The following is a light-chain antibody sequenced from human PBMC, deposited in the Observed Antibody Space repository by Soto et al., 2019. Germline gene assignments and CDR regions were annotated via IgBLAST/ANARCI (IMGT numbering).Light chain of an antibody. V-gene: IGLV2-14*01. CDR2: EVS. CDR1: SSDVGGYNY. Sequence: QSALTQPASVSGSPGQSITISCTGTSSDVGGYNYVSWYQQHPGKAPKLMIYEVSNRPSGVSNRFSGSKSGNTASLTISGLQAEDEADAYCSSYASSRDVFFGGGTKLTVL. J-gene: IGLJ2*01. CDR3: SSYASSRDVF.